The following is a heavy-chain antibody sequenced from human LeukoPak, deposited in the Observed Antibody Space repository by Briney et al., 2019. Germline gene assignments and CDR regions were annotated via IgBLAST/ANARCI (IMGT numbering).Heavy chain of an antibody. CDR2: ISSSSSYI. J-gene: IGHJ4*02. V-gene: IGHV3-21*01. CDR3: ARGDTAMVTLNY. Sequence: GGSLRLSCAASGFTFSSYEMNWVRQAPGKGLEWVSSISSSSSYIYYADSVKGRFTISRDNAKNSLYLQMNSLRAEDTAVYYCARGDTAMVTLNYWGQGTLVTVSS. CDR1: GFTFSSYE. D-gene: IGHD5-18*01.